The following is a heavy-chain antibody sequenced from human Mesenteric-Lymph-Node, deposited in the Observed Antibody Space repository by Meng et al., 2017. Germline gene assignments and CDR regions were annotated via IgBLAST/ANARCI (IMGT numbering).Heavy chain of an antibody. V-gene: IGHV3-7*01. CDR3: ARGGGVAAAGTLALFDY. J-gene: IGHJ4*02. CDR2: IKQDGSEK. CDR1: GFTFSSYW. D-gene: IGHD6-13*01. Sequence: GGSLRLSCAASGFTFSSYWMSWVRQAPGKGLEWVANIKQDGSEKYYVDSVKGRFTISRDSAKNSLYLQMNSLRAEDTAVYYCARGGGVAAAGTLALFDYWGQGKLVNVAS.